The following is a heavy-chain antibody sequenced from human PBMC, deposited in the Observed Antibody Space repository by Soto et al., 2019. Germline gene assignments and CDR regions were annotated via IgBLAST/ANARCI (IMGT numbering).Heavy chain of an antibody. Sequence: GGSLRLSCAASGFTFSSYAMSWVRQAPGKGLEWVSAISGSGGSTYYADSVKGRFTISRDNSKNTLYLQMNSLSAEDTAVYYCAKDGRVIAARGPFDYWGQGTLVTVPS. V-gene: IGHV3-23*01. CDR3: AKDGRVIAARGPFDY. CDR1: GFTFSSYA. J-gene: IGHJ4*02. CDR2: ISGSGGST. D-gene: IGHD6-6*01.